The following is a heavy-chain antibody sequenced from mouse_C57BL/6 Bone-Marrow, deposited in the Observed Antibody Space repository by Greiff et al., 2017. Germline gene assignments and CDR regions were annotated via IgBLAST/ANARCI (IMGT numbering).Heavy chain of an antibody. CDR1: GYTFTSYG. CDR2: IYPRSGNT. Sequence: VKLQESGAELARPGASVKLSCKASGYTFTSYGISWVKQRTGQGLEWIGEIYPRSGNTYYNEKFKGKATLTADKSSSTAYMELRSLTSEDSAVYFCARRGIYYGNYGDAMDYWGQGTSVTVSS. CDR3: ARRGIYYGNYGDAMDY. J-gene: IGHJ4*01. V-gene: IGHV1-81*01. D-gene: IGHD2-1*01.